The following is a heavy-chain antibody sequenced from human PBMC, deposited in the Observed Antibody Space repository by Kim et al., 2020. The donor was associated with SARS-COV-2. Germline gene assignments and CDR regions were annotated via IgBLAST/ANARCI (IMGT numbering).Heavy chain of an antibody. CDR3: ARLDVDIVATTKGGVDY. CDR1: GGSISSSSYY. V-gene: IGHV4-39*01. Sequence: SETLSLTCTVSGGSISSSSYYWGWIRQPPGKGLEWIGSIYYSGSTYYNPSLKSRVTISVDTSKNQFSLKLSSVTAADTAVYYCARLDVDIVATTKGGVDYWGQGTLVTVSS. D-gene: IGHD5-12*01. J-gene: IGHJ4*02. CDR2: IYYSGST.